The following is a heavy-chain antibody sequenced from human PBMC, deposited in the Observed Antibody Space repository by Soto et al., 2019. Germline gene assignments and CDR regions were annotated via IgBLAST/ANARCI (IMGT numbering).Heavy chain of an antibody. D-gene: IGHD3-22*01. Sequence: PGGSLRLSCAASGFTFSNAWMNWVRQAPGKGLEWVGRIKSKTDGGTTDYAAPVKGRFTISRDDSKNTLYLQMNSLKTEDTAVYYCTTYERDSSGYWIDYWGQGTLVTVSS. V-gene: IGHV3-15*07. J-gene: IGHJ4*02. CDR3: TTYERDSSGYWIDY. CDR1: GFTFSNAW. CDR2: IKSKTDGGTT.